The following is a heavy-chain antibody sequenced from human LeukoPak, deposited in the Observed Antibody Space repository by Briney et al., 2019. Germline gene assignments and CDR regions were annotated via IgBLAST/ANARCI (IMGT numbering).Heavy chain of an antibody. Sequence: SETLSLTCTVSGGSISSYYWSWIRQPPGKGLEWIGYIYYSGSTNYNPSLKSRVTISVDTSKNQFSLKLSSVTAADTAVYYCARVRPYAYPVPDYWGQGTLVTVSS. V-gene: IGHV4-59*01. CDR1: GGSISSYY. CDR3: ARVRPYAYPVPDY. J-gene: IGHJ4*02. CDR2: IYYSGST. D-gene: IGHD3-16*01.